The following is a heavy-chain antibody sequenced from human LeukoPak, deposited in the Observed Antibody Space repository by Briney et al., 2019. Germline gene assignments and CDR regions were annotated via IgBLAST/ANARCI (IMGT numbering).Heavy chain of an antibody. D-gene: IGHD2-2*02. CDR3: ATPPRYCSSTSCYTTSDY. Sequence: GGSLRLSCAASGFTFSTYTMHWVRQAPGKGLEWMAVISFDGSSKYYAESVKGRFTISRDNSKNTLYLQMNSLRAEDTAVYHCATPPRYCSSTSCYTTSDYWGQGTLVTVSS. J-gene: IGHJ4*02. CDR2: ISFDGSSK. CDR1: GFTFSTYT. V-gene: IGHV3-30-3*01.